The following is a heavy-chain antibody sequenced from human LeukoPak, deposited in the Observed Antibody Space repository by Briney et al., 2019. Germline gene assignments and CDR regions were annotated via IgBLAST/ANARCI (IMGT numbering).Heavy chain of an antibody. Sequence: SETLSLTCTVSGGSISSYYWSWIRQPPGKGLEWIGLIYYSGSTNYNPSLKSRVTISVDTSKNQFSLKLTSVTAADTAVYYCARLGGWSSSWSRGWFDPWGQGTLVTVSS. J-gene: IGHJ5*02. D-gene: IGHD6-13*01. CDR3: ARLGGWSSSWSRGWFDP. V-gene: IGHV4-59*08. CDR2: IYYSGST. CDR1: GGSISSYY.